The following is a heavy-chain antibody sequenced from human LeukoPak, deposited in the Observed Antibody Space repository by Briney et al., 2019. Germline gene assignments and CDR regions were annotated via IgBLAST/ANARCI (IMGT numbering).Heavy chain of an antibody. CDR2: INHSGST. D-gene: IGHD4-17*01. Sequence: SETLSLTCAVYGGSFSGYYWSWIRQPPGKGLEWIGEINHSGSTNYNPSLKSRVTISVDTSKNQFSLKLSSVTAADAAVYYCARDYGGKFDFWGQGTLVTVSS. CDR1: GGSFSGYY. V-gene: IGHV4-34*01. J-gene: IGHJ4*02. CDR3: ARDYGGKFDF.